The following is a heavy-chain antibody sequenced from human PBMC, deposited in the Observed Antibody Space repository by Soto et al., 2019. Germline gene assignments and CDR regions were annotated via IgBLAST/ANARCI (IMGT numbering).Heavy chain of an antibody. V-gene: IGHV3-53*01. D-gene: IGHD4-17*01. CDR2: IYSGGST. CDR1: GFTVSSNY. CDR3: ARPMERIDYGDYVGDAFDI. J-gene: IGHJ3*02. Sequence: GGSLRLSCAASGFTVSSNYMSWVRQAPGKGLEWVSVIYSGGSTYYADSVKGRFTISRDNSKNTLYLQMNSLRAEDTAVYYCARPMERIDYGDYVGDAFDIWGQGTMVTVSS.